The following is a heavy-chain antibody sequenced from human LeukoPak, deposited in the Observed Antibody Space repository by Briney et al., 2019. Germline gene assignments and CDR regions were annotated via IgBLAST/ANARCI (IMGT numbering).Heavy chain of an antibody. CDR3: ARDYCANGVCPFFYYYYMDV. CDR2: ISSSGSTI. J-gene: IGHJ6*03. CDR1: GFTFSDYY. Sequence: PGGSLRLSCAASGFTFSDYYMSWIRQAPGKGLEWVSYISSSGSTIYYADSVKGRFTISRDNAKNSVYLQMNSLTAEDTAVYYCARDYCANGVCPFFYYYYMDVWGKGTTVTVSS. V-gene: IGHV3-11*04. D-gene: IGHD2-8*01.